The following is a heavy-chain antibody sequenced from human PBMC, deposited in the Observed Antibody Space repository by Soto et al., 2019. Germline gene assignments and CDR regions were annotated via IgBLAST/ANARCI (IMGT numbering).Heavy chain of an antibody. J-gene: IGHJ3*02. Sequence: ASVQVSCKASGYTITGYYMHWVRQAPGQGLEWMGWINPNSGGTNYAQKFQGWVTMTRDTSISTAYMELSRLRSDDTAVYYCARVLGGDAFDIWGQGTMVTVSS. CDR3: ARVLGGDAFDI. D-gene: IGHD2-15*01. V-gene: IGHV1-2*04. CDR1: GYTITGYY. CDR2: INPNSGGT.